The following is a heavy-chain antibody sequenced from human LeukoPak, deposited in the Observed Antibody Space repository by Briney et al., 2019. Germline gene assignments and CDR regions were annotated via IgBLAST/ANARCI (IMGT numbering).Heavy chain of an antibody. V-gene: IGHV3-33*01. CDR3: ARASGYGRGWPSEY. CDR1: GLTFVTFG. CDR2: IWKDGSQT. Sequence: GGPLRPSCAPPGLTFVTFGMHWFRQPPGKGLEWVPIIWKDGSQTYYGESVKGRFTISKDVSKNTVYLQMNSLRVEDTAVYYCARASGYGRGWPSEYWGQGTQVTVAS. J-gene: IGHJ4*02. D-gene: IGHD6-19*01.